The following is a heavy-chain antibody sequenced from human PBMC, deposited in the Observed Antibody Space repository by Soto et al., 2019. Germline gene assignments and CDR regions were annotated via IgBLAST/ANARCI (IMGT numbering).Heavy chain of an antibody. CDR1: GGSINNYY. Sequence: PSETLSLTCTVSGGSINNYYWSWIRQPPGKGLEWIGYIYYSGGTNYNPTLKSRVTISVDTSKNQFSLKLSSVTAADTAVYYCARTERWLQDRFDYWGQGTLVTVSS. D-gene: IGHD5-12*01. V-gene: IGHV4-59*01. CDR3: ARTERWLQDRFDY. CDR2: IYYSGGT. J-gene: IGHJ4*02.